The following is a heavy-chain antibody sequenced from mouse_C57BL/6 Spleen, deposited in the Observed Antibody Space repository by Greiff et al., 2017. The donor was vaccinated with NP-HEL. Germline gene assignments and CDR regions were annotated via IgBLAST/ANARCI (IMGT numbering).Heavy chain of an antibody. V-gene: IGHV1-42*01. CDR3: ARHRYGNYVFFDY. CDR1: GYSFTGYY. Sequence: VQLQQSGPELVKPGASVKISCKASGYSFTGYYMNWVKQSPEKSLEWIGEINPSTGGTTYNQKFKAKATLTVDKSSSTAYMQLKSLTSEDSAVYYCARHRYGNYVFFDYWGQGTTLTVSS. CDR2: INPSTGGT. J-gene: IGHJ2*01. D-gene: IGHD2-1*01.